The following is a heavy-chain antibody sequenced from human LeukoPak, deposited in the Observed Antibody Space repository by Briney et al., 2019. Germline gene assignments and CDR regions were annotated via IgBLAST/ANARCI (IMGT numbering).Heavy chain of an antibody. J-gene: IGHJ4*02. V-gene: IGHV3-7*01. CDR3: ASRVYDSSGKGGFDY. Sequence: ASGFTFXXXXXXWXXXAPGXXXXXXXXIKQDGSEKYYVDSVKGRFTISRDNAKNSLYLQMNSLRAEDTAVYYCASRVYDSSGKGGFDYWGQGTLVTVSS. CDR2: IKQDGSEK. D-gene: IGHD3-22*01. CDR1: GFTFXXXX.